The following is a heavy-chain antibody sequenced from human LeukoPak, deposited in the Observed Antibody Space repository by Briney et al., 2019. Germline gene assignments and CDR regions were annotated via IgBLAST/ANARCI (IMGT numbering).Heavy chain of an antibody. Sequence: PGGSLRLSCAASEFTVSSNYMSWVRQAPGKGLEWVSVIYSGGSTYYADSVKGGFTISRDNSKNTLYLQMHSLRAEDTAVYYCARVVGRRAGYDSSGYSDYWGQGTLVTVSS. D-gene: IGHD3-22*01. CDR2: IYSGGST. J-gene: IGHJ4*02. CDR1: EFTVSSNY. V-gene: IGHV3-53*01. CDR3: ARVVGRRAGYDSSGYSDY.